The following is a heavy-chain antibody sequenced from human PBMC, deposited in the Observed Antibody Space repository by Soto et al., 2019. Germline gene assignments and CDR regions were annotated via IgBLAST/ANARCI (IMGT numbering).Heavy chain of an antibody. CDR3: ARVMVVDANSYYYYGMDV. D-gene: IGHD2-15*01. Sequence: PGGSLRLSCAASGFTFSSYAMHWVRQAPGKGLEWVAVISYDGSNKYYADSVKGRFTISRDNSKNTLYLQMNSLRAEHTAVYYCARVMVVDANSYYYYGMDVWGQGTTVTVSS. CDR2: ISYDGSNK. V-gene: IGHV3-30-3*01. CDR1: GFTFSSYA. J-gene: IGHJ6*02.